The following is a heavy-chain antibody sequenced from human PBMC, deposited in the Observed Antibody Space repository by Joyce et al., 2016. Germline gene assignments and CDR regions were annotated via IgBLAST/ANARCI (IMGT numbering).Heavy chain of an antibody. CDR2: VSADTGRT. V-gene: IGHV1-3*01. J-gene: IGHJ4*02. CDR3: ARGRTLLD. CDR1: GYPFTNND. D-gene: IGHD2-15*01. Sequence: QVQLVQSGAEVTKPGASLKVSCKASGYPFTNNDIHWVRQAPGQSREWMGWVSADTGRTKYSQNFQGRLTFTRDTSATTAYMELSSLRIDDTAIYYCARGRTLLDWGQGTLVTVSS.